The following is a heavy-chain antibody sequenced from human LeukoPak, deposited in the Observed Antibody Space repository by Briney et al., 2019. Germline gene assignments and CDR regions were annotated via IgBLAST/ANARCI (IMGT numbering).Heavy chain of an antibody. Sequence: GSSVKVSCKAPEGTFRSYSMSWVRQAPGQGLEWMGIINPSGGSTSYAQKFQGRVTMTRDTSTSTVYMELSSLRSEDTAVYYCARGIAVAGRAEYFQHWGQGTLVTVSS. J-gene: IGHJ1*01. CDR2: INPSGGST. CDR3: ARGIAVAGRAEYFQH. V-gene: IGHV1-46*01. D-gene: IGHD6-19*01. CDR1: EGTFRSYS.